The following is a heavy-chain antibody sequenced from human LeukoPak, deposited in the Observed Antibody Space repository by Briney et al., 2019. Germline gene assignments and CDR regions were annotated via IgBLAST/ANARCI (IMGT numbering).Heavy chain of an antibody. J-gene: IGHJ4*02. V-gene: IGHV4-59*12. CDR1: GGSISSYY. D-gene: IGHD1-7*01. CDR3: ARGAPWNYNYFDY. CDR2: IYYSGST. Sequence: SETLSLTCTVSGGSISSYYWGWIRQPPGKGLEWIGYIYYSGSTNYNPSLKSRVTISVDTSKNQFSLKLSSVTAADTAVYYCARGAPWNYNYFDYWGQGTLVTVSS.